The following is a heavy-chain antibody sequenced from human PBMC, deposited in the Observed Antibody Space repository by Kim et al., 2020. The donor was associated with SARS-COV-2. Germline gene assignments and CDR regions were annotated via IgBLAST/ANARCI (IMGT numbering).Heavy chain of an antibody. CDR1: GFIFSDYY. D-gene: IGHD3-16*02. V-gene: IGHV3-11*05. CDR3: ARDLRTYDYVWGSYRYKSFDY. CDR2: ISSSSSYT. J-gene: IGHJ4*01. Sequence: GGSLRLSCAASGFIFSDYYMSWIRQAPGKGLEWVSYISSSSSYTYYADSVKGRFTISRDNAKNSLYLQMNSLRAEDTAVYYCARDLRTYDYVWGSYRYKSFDYGGQGTLVTLSS.